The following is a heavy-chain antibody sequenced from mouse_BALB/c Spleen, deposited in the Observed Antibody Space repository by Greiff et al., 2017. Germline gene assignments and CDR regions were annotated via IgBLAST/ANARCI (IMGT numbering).Heavy chain of an antibody. CDR1: GYSITSGYY. V-gene: IGHV3-6*02. CDR3: AREATATDAMDY. Sequence: DVKLQESGPGLVKPSQSLSLTCSVTGYSITSGYYWNWIRQFPGNKLEWMGYISYDGSNNYNPSLKNRISITRDTSKNQFFLQLNSVTTEDTATYYCAREATATDAMDYWGQGTSVTVSS. CDR2: ISYDGSN. D-gene: IGHD1-2*01. J-gene: IGHJ4*01.